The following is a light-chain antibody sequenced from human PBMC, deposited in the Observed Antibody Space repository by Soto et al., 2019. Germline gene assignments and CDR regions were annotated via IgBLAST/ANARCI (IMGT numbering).Light chain of an antibody. V-gene: IGLV2-14*01. Sequence: QSALTQPASVSGSPGQSITISCTGTSSDIGAYNSVSWYQQHPGKAPKLMIYEVSNRPSGVSNRFSASKSGNTASLTISGLQAEDEAHYYCSSRTTSTPYVFGTGTKVTVL. CDR3: SSRTTSTPYV. CDR2: EVS. CDR1: SSDIGAYNS. J-gene: IGLJ1*01.